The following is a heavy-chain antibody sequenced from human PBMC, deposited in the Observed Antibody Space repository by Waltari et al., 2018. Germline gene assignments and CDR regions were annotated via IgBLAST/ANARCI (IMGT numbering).Heavy chain of an antibody. CDR3: ARLAPKKYRSPVPGRDYYYGLDV. CDR2: TNGDGSTS. V-gene: IGHV3-74*01. J-gene: IGHJ6*02. CDR1: GFTYSNHW. D-gene: IGHD6-13*01. Sequence: EEQLVESGGGLVQPGDSLRLSCAASGFTYSNHWMHWVRQAPGKGLGWGASTNGDGSTSNYADSVKGRFTSSRDNTKKTLYLQMRRLRVEDTAVYYGARLAPKKYRSPVPGRDYYYGLDVWGQGTTVTVSS.